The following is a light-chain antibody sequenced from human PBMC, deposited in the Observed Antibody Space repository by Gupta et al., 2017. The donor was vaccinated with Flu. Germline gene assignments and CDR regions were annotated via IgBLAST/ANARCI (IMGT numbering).Light chain of an antibody. CDR1: SSNIGAGYD. J-gene: IGLJ2*01. V-gene: IGLV1-40*01. CDR2: GNN. Sequence: QSVLTQPPSVSGPPGQRSTISCTGRSSNIGAGYDVHWYQQLPGTAPKLLIYGNNNRPSGVPDRFSGSKSGTSASLAITGLQAEDEADYYCQSYDSSLSGYVVFGGGTKLTVL. CDR3: QSYDSSLSGYVV.